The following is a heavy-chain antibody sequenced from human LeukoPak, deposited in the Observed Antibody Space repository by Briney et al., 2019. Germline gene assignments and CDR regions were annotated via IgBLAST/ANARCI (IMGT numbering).Heavy chain of an antibody. CDR3: ARTRYIANPKYIGMDV. J-gene: IGHJ6*02. CDR2: ISSSGSTI. CDR1: GFTFSSYE. V-gene: IGHV3-48*03. D-gene: IGHD2-21*01. Sequence: GGSLRLSCAASGFTFSSYEMNWVRQAPGKGLEWVSYISSSGSTIYYADSVKGRFTISRDNAKNSLYLQMNSLRAEDTAVYYCARTRYIANPKYIGMDVWGQGTTVTVSS.